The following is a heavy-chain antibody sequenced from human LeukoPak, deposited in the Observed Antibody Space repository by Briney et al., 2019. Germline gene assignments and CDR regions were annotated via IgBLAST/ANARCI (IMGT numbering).Heavy chain of an antibody. D-gene: IGHD6-13*01. CDR3: AREDMNSSPAGMDV. CDR2: ISSSGSTI. V-gene: IGHV3-11*04. CDR1: GFTFSDYY. Sequence: PGGSLRVSCSASGFTFSDYYMGWIRQAPGKGLEWDSYISSSGSTIYYADSVKGRFTISRDNAKNSLYLQMNSLRAEDTAVYYCAREDMNSSPAGMDVWGKGTTVTVSS. J-gene: IGHJ6*04.